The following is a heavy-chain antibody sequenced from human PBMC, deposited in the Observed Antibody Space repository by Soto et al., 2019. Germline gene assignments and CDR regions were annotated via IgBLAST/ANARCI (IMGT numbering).Heavy chain of an antibody. Sequence: QVQLVQSGAEEKKPGASVKVSCKASGYPFTFYAMHWMRQAPGQRLEWMGWINTGNGNTKYSQTFQGRVTITRDTSASTANMELSSLRFKDTGVYYCARDSFYRGSGLYGMDVRGQETTVTVSS. J-gene: IGHJ6*02. V-gene: IGHV1-3*05. CDR1: GYPFTFYA. D-gene: IGHD3-10*01. CDR2: INTGNGNT. CDR3: ARDSFYRGSGLYGMDV.